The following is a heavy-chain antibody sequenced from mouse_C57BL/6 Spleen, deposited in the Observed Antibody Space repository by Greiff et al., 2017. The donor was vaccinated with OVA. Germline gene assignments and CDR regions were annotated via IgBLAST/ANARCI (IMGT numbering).Heavy chain of an antibody. J-gene: IGHJ3*01. V-gene: IGHV1-52*01. D-gene: IGHD2-4*01. CDR2: IDPSDSET. CDR1: GYTFTSYW. CDR3: ARPDYDYDGGFAY. Sequence: QVQLQQSGAELVRPGSSVKLSCKASGYTFTSYWMHWVKQRPIQGLEWIGNIDPSDSETHYNQKFKDKATLTVDKSSSTAYMQLSSLTSEDSAVYYCARPDYDYDGGFAYWGQGTLVTVSA.